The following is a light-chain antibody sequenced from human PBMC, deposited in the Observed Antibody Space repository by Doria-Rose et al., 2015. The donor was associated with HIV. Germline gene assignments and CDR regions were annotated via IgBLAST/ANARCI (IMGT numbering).Light chain of an antibody. J-gene: IGKJ3*01. Sequence: DIQVTQSPESLGMSLGERATLNCKSNQSLLYTSKHYLAWYQQKPGQPPQLLIYWASTRQSEVPARFIGSGSGTDFTLTISSLEAEDVAVYYCQQYYDTPSFGPGTAVDIK. CDR1: QSLLYTSKHY. V-gene: IGKV4-1*01. CDR2: WAS. CDR3: QQYYDTPS.